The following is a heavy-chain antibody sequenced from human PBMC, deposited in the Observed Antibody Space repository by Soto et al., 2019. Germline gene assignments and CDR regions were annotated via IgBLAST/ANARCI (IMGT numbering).Heavy chain of an antibody. D-gene: IGHD2-2*01. CDR3: ARDRERTSTNY. Sequence: SLRLSCAASGFTFSSYSMNWVRQAPGKGLEWLAYISSGSVTIYYADSVRGRFTISRDNAKNSLYLQMNDLRAEDTDVYYCARDRERTSTNYWGQGTPVTDSX. CDR1: GFTFSSYS. V-gene: IGHV3-48*01. J-gene: IGHJ4*02. CDR2: ISSGSVTI.